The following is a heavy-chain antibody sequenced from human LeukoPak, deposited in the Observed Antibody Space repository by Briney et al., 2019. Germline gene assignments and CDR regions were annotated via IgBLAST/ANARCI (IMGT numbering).Heavy chain of an antibody. CDR2: ISGTGGST. V-gene: IGHV3-23*01. CDR3: AKEGKTRNWNYYQAKAVY. CDR1: GFTFSTYA. J-gene: IGHJ4*02. Sequence: GGSLRLSCAASGFTFSTYAMTWVRQAPGKGLEWVSLISGTGGSTYYADSVKGRFTISRDNSKNTLYLQMSSLRAEDTAVYYCAKEGKTRNWNYYQAKAVYWGQGTLVTVSS. D-gene: IGHD1-7*01.